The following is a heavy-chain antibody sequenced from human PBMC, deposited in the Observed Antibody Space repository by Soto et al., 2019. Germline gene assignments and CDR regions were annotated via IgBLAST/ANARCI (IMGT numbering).Heavy chain of an antibody. CDR2: ISGSGGST. V-gene: IGHV3-23*01. CDR1: GFTFSSYA. J-gene: IGHJ6*02. CDR3: EKIGGMAV. D-gene: IGHD3-16*01. Sequence: GGSLSLSCAASGFTFSSYAMSWVRQAPGKGLEWVSAISGSGGSTYYADSVKGRFTISRDNSKNPLYLKMNTLRAEDTAVYYCEKIGGMAVWGQGTTVTVPS.